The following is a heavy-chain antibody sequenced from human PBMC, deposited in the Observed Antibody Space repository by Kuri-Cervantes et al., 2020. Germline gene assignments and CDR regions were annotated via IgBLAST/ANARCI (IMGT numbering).Heavy chain of an antibody. Sequence: SGPTLVKPTQTLTLTCTFSGFSLTTTGVGVGWIRQPPGKALEWLALIYWDNDKRYSPSLKSRLTITKDTSKNQVVLTMTNMDPVDTATYFCAHRLSSSYYFPWGQGTLVTVSS. CDR2: IYWDNDK. CDR3: AHRLSSSYYFP. J-gene: IGHJ5*02. D-gene: IGHD6-13*01. CDR1: GFSLTTTGVG. V-gene: IGHV2-5*02.